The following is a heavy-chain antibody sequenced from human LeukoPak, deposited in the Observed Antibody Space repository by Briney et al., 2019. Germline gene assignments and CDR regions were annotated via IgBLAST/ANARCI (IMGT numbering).Heavy chain of an antibody. CDR1: GGSFSGYY. J-gene: IGHJ4*02. V-gene: IGHV4-34*01. Sequence: SETLSLTCAVYGGSFSGYYWSWIRQPPGKGLEWIGEINHSGSTNYNPSLKSRVTISVDTSKNQFSLKLSSVTAADTAVYYCARGHGSSWYPLGYWGQGTLVTVSS. D-gene: IGHD6-13*01. CDR3: ARGHGSSWYPLGY. CDR2: INHSGST.